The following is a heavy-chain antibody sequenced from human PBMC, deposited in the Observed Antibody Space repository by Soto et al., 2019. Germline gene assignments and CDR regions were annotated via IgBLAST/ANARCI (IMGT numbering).Heavy chain of an antibody. Sequence: EVQLVESGGGLVQPGGSLRLSCAASGFTFSSYWMHWVRQAPGKGLVWVSRINSDGSSTSYADSVKGRFTISRDNAKNTLYRQMNSLRAEDTAVYYCARQGRYGDYRVYYYYGMDVWGQGTTVTVSS. V-gene: IGHV3-74*01. J-gene: IGHJ6*02. D-gene: IGHD4-17*01. CDR2: INSDGSST. CDR1: GFTFSSYW. CDR3: ARQGRYGDYRVYYYYGMDV.